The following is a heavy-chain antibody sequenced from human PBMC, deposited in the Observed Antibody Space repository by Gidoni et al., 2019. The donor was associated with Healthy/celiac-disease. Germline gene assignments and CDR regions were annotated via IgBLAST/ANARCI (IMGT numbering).Heavy chain of an antibody. J-gene: IGHJ2*01. Sequence: EVQLVESGGGLVKPGGYLRLSCAASGFTFSRYSLNWVRQAPGKGLEAVSSISSSSSYIYYADSVKGRCTSSIDNAKNSLYLQMNSLRAEDTAVYYCARDISAPRWLQPTNLYFDLWGRGTLVTVPS. CDR1: GFTFSRYS. V-gene: IGHV3-21*01. CDR2: ISSSSSYI. CDR3: ARDISAPRWLQPTNLYFDL. D-gene: IGHD5-12*01.